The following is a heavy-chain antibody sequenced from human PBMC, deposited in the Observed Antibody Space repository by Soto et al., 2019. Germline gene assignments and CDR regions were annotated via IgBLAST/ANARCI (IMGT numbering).Heavy chain of an antibody. D-gene: IGHD3-10*01. Sequence: ASVKVSCKASGYTFTSYYMHWVRQAPGQGLEWMGIINPSGGSTSYAQKFQGRVTMTRDTSTSTVYMELSSLRAEETAVYYCAKGRSGRYNYYYYDLDVWGQGTTVTVSS. V-gene: IGHV1-46*01. CDR3: AKGRSGRYNYYYYDLDV. CDR1: GYTFTSYY. J-gene: IGHJ6*02. CDR2: INPSGGST.